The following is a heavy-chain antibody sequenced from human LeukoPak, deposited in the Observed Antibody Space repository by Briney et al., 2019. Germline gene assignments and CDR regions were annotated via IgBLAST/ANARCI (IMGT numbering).Heavy chain of an antibody. D-gene: IGHD2-2*01. V-gene: IGHV5-51*01. CDR2: IYPDTSDT. CDR3: ARLNAWADY. CDR1: GYRLVNYG. J-gene: IGHJ4*02. Sequence: GDSLKMSGKASGYRLVNYGIASMRQMPGKGLEWVGIIYPDTSDTRYSPSFQGQVTISADKSISTAYLQRSSLKASDNGIYYCARLNAWADYWAEGTLDTVPS.